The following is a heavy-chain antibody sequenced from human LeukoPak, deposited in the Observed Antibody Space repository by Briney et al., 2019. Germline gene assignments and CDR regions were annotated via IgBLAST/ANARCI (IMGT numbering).Heavy chain of an antibody. CDR1: GGSISSYY. D-gene: IGHD2-15*01. CDR2: IYTSGST. CDR3: ARNGRTWVV. J-gene: IGHJ6*04. V-gene: IGHV4-4*09. Sequence: SETLSLTCTVSGGSISSYYWSWIRQPPGKGLEWIGYIYTSGSTSYNPSLKSRVTISADTSKNQFSLKLSSVTAADTAVYYCARNGRTWVVWGKGTTVTVSS.